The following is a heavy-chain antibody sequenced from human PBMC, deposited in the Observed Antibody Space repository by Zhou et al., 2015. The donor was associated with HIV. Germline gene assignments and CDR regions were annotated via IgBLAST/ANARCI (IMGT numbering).Heavy chain of an antibody. CDR1: GVTFTNYA. J-gene: IGHJ3*02. CDR3: ARSSVNHDYAFDI. Sequence: QVQLVQSGAEVKRPGSSVKVSCQASGVTFTNYAISWVRQAPGQGLEWMGGITPMFDIHNYAQKFRARLNITVDKSTTTAYMELSSLTSEDAATYFCARSSVNHDYAFDIWGQGTKVIVSP. V-gene: IGHV1-69*17. CDR2: ITPMFDIH. D-gene: IGHD3-22*01.